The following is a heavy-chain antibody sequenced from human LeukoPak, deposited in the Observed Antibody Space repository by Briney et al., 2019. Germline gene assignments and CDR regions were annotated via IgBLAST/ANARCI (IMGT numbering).Heavy chain of an antibody. CDR2: IYYSGST. J-gene: IGHJ4*02. CDR1: GGSISSSSYY. Sequence: PSETLSLTCTVSGGSISSSSYYWGWIRQPPGKGLEWIGSIYYSGSTYYHPSLKSRVTISVDTSKNQFSLKLSSVTAAGTAVYYCASGSSGWYGGLDYCGQGTLVTVSS. V-gene: IGHV4-39*01. CDR3: ASGSSGWYGGLDY. D-gene: IGHD6-19*01.